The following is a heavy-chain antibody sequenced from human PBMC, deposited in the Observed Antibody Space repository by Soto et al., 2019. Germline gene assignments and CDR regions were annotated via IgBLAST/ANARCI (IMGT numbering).Heavy chain of an antibody. CDR3: VCLRIAGNHDELFPS. CDR1: CASLNSGNYY. Sequence: PSGTLSLTCSVSCASLNSGNYYWSWIRQVPGKGLEWIGHIYVTGAVDYNPSLRDRITISQDTSERQFSLNLRLVTAADTAVYSCVCLRIAGNHDELFPSRAQGTLVIV. V-gene: IGHV4-31*03. CDR2: IYVTGAV. J-gene: IGHJ4*02. D-gene: IGHD1-1*01.